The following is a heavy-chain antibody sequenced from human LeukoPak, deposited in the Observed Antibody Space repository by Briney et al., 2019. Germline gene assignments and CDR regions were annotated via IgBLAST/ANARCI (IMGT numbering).Heavy chain of an antibody. V-gene: IGHV4-39*07. CDR1: AGSISSSTYY. CDR2: IYYSGST. CDR3: ARSSYSYGYFKNWYFDL. J-gene: IGHJ2*01. D-gene: IGHD5-18*01. Sequence: PSETLSLTCTVSAGSISSSTYYWGWIRQPPGKGLEWIGNIYYSGSTYYNPSLKSRVTISLDTSKNQFSLKLSSVTAADTAVYYCARSSYSYGYFKNWYFDLWGRGALVTVSS.